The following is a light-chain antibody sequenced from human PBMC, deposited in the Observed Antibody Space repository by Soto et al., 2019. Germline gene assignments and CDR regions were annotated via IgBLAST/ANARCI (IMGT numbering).Light chain of an antibody. CDR3: QQYGSSPRT. J-gene: IGKJ1*01. Sequence: EIVLTQSPGPLSLSPGERATLSCRASLSVSSSYLAWYQQKPGQAPRLLIYGASSRATGIPDRFSGSGSGTDFTLTISRLEPEDFAVYYCQQYGSSPRTFGQGTKVDIK. V-gene: IGKV3-20*01. CDR2: GAS. CDR1: LSVSSSY.